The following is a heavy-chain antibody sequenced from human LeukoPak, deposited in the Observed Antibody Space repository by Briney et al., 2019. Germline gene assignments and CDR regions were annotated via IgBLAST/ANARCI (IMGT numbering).Heavy chain of an antibody. Sequence: ASVKVSCKASGYTFTGYYIHWVRQAPGQGLEWMGWINPNSGGTNYAQKFQGRVTMTRDTSISTACMELSRLRSDDTAVYYCARDVYCSSTSCYMGYFDYWGQGTLVTVSS. CDR1: GYTFTGYY. D-gene: IGHD2-2*02. CDR3: ARDVYCSSTSCYMGYFDY. CDR2: INPNSGGT. J-gene: IGHJ4*02. V-gene: IGHV1-2*02.